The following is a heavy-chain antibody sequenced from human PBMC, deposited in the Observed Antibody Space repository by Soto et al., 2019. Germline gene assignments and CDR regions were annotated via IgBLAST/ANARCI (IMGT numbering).Heavy chain of an antibody. CDR2: ISSSSSYI. V-gene: IGHV3-21*01. J-gene: IGHJ3*02. CDR1: GFTFSSYS. CDR3: ARSRDGYTARGAFDI. D-gene: IGHD3-16*01. Sequence: GGSLRLSCAASGFTFSSYSINWVRQAPWKGLEWVSSISSSSSYIYYADSVKGRFTISRDNAKNSLYLQMNSLRAEDTAVYYCARSRDGYTARGAFDIWGQRTMVAVSS.